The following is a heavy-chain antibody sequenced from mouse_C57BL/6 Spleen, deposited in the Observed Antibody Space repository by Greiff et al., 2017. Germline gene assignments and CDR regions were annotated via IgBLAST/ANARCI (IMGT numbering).Heavy chain of an antibody. CDR3: ARGGYGSSPYYAMDY. Sequence: QVQLQQPGAELVRPGTSVKLSCKASGYTFTSYWMHWVKQRPGQGLEWIGVIDPSDSYTNYNQKFKGKATLTVDTSSSTAYMQLSSLTSEDSAVYYCARGGYGSSPYYAMDYWGQGTSVTVAS. J-gene: IGHJ4*01. CDR1: GYTFTSYW. D-gene: IGHD1-1*01. CDR2: IDPSDSYT. V-gene: IGHV1-59*01.